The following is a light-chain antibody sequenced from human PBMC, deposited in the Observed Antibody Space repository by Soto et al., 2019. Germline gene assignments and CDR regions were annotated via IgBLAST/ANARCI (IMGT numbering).Light chain of an antibody. CDR2: DVR. V-gene: IGLV2-14*01. Sequence: QSALTQPASVSGSPGQSITISCTGTSSDVGGYNYVSWYQQHPGKAPKLMIYDVRNRPSGVSNRFSGSKSVNTASLTISGLQAEDEADYYCSSYTSISTYVFGTGTRSP. J-gene: IGLJ1*01. CDR3: SSYTSISTYV. CDR1: SSDVGGYNY.